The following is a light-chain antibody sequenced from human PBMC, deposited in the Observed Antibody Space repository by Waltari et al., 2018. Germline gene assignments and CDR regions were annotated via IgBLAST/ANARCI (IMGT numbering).Light chain of an antibody. J-gene: IGKJ4*01. V-gene: IGKV1-12*01. CDR1: QATSGW. CDR3: QQATSLPLT. Sequence: DIQMTHSPSSVSASVGDRVTITCRASQATSGWLAWYQQKPGSAPKLLIYGASSLQSGVPSRFSGSGSGTDFTLTISSLQPEDFATYYCQQATSLPLTFGGGTKVEIK. CDR2: GAS.